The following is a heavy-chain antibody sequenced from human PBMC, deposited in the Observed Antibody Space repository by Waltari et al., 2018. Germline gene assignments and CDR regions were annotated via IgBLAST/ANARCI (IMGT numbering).Heavy chain of an antibody. Sequence: QVQLQQWGAGLLKPSETLSLTCAVYGGSFSGYYWSWIRQPPGKGLEWIGEINQSGSTNYSPSLKSRVTISVDTSKNQFSLKLSSVTAADTAVYYCARGGYSNWDYFDYWGQGTLVTVSS. V-gene: IGHV4-34*01. CDR2: INQSGST. J-gene: IGHJ4*02. CDR3: ARGGYSNWDYFDY. CDR1: GGSFSGYY. D-gene: IGHD4-4*01.